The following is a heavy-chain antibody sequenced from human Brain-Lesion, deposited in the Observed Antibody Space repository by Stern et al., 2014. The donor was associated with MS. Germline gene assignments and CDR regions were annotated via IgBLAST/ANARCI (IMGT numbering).Heavy chain of an antibody. CDR3: ARGLTSRYDLWSTYYFDQ. CDR2: IDSRSSIV. Sequence: QVQLVQSGGGLVKPGESLRLSCATSGFTFSNYYMNWVRQAPGKGLEWLSSIDSRSSIVYYTDFVKGRFTISRDNAKKSLYLQMNSLRVEDTAVYYCARGLTSRYDLWSTYYFDQWGQGTLVTVSS. V-gene: IGHV3-11*01. D-gene: IGHD3-3*01. CDR1: GFTFSNYY. J-gene: IGHJ4*02.